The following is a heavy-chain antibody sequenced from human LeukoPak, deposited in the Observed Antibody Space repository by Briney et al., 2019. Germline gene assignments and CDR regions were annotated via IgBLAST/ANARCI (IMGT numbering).Heavy chain of an antibody. CDR1: GFTFDDYA. Sequence: PGGSLRLSCTASGFTFDDYAMNWVRQAPGKGLEWVSLISWHGGSTYYADSVKGRFTISRDNSKNSLYLQMKSLRAEDTALYYCAKAGGVAVAAFFDNWGQGTLVTVSS. CDR2: ISWHGGST. V-gene: IGHV3-43D*03. J-gene: IGHJ4*02. CDR3: AKAGGVAVAAFFDN. D-gene: IGHD6-19*01.